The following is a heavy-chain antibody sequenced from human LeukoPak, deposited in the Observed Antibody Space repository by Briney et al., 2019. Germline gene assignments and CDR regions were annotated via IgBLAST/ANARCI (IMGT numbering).Heavy chain of an antibody. CDR3: AREGSAHDAFDI. V-gene: IGHV3-74*01. CDR1: GFTFSSYW. CDR2: INSDGSST. J-gene: IGHJ3*02. Sequence: PGGSLRLSCAASGFTFSSYWMHWVRQAPGKGLVWVSRINSDGSSTFYADSVKGRFTISRDNSKNTLYLQMNSLRAEDTAVYYCAREGSAHDAFDIWGQGTMVTVSS. D-gene: IGHD6-6*01.